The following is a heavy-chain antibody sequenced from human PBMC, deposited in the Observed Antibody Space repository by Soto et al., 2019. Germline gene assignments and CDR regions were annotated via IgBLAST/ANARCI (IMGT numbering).Heavy chain of an antibody. CDR1: GGSISSGGYY. V-gene: IGHV4-31*03. CDR2: IYYSGST. Sequence: PSETLSLTCTVSGGSISSGGYYWSWIRQHPGKGLEWIGYIYYSGSTYYNPSLKSRVTISVDTSKNQFSLKLSSVTAADTAVYYCARDTYYDMTGYYYGMDVWGQGTTVTVSS. D-gene: IGHD3-9*01. J-gene: IGHJ6*02. CDR3: ARDTYYDMTGYYYGMDV.